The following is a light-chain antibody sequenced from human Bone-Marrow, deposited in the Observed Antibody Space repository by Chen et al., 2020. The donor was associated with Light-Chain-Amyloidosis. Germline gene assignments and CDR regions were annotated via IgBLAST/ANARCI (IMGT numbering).Light chain of an antibody. V-gene: IGLV2-14*01. CDR3: SSYTITNTLV. CDR2: EVT. Sequence: QSALTQPASVSGSPGQSITISCTGTSSDVGGDNHVSWYQQHPDKAPKLMIYEVTNRPSWVPDRFSGTKSDNTASLTISVLQTEDEAEYFCSSYTITNTLVFGSGTRVTVL. CDR1: SSDVGGDNH. J-gene: IGLJ1*01.